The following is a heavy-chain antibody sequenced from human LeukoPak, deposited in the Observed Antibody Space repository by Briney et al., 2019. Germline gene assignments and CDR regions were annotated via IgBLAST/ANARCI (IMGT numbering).Heavy chain of an antibody. Sequence: ASVKVSCKASGYTFTSYGISWVRQAPGQGLEWMGWISAYNGNTNYAQKLQGRVTMTRNTSINTAYMELSSLRSEDTAVYYCARAEGYYGSEWGQGTLVTVSS. V-gene: IGHV1-18*01. CDR1: GYTFTSYG. CDR3: ARAEGYYGSE. J-gene: IGHJ4*02. D-gene: IGHD3-10*01. CDR2: ISAYNGNT.